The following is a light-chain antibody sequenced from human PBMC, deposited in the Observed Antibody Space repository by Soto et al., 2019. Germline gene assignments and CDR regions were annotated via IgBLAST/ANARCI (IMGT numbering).Light chain of an antibody. CDR2: DTS. V-gene: IGKV3-20*01. CDR1: QSVRSTY. J-gene: IGKJ1*01. Sequence: EVVLTQSPGTLSLSPGERATLSCRASQSVRSTYSAWYQQKPGQAPRLLIYDTSRRATGIPDRFSGSGSGTDFTLTISGLDPEDFAVYYCQQYGTSPGTFGQGTKVEIK. CDR3: QQYGTSPGT.